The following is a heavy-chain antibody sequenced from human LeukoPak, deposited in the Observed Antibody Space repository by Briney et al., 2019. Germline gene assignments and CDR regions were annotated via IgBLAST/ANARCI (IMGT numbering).Heavy chain of an antibody. J-gene: IGHJ4*02. CDR1: AFTVSSNY. D-gene: IGHD3-10*01. Sequence: GGSLRLSCAASAFTVSSNYMSWVRQAAGKGLEWVAVTYSGGSTYYADSVKGRFTISRDNSKSTLYIQMNSLRAEDTAVYYCARAKPKNMVRGLIMRRESRYYFDYWGQGTLVTVSS. V-gene: IGHV3-53*01. CDR3: ARAKPKNMVRGLIMRRESRYYFDY. CDR2: TYSGGST.